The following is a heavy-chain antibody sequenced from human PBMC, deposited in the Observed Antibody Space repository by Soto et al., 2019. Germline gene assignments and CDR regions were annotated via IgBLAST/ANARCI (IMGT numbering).Heavy chain of an antibody. CDR3: ARDLALAGNY. CDR1: GLTFSSYA. D-gene: IGHD6-19*01. J-gene: IGHJ4*02. Sequence: GGSLRLSCAASGLTFSSYAMNWVRQTQEKGLEWVSSISSTSSYTHYSDSVKGRFTISRDNANNSLFLQMNSLRAEETATYYCARDLALAGNYWGKGVLVTVSS. V-gene: IGHV3-21*01. CDR2: ISSTSSYT.